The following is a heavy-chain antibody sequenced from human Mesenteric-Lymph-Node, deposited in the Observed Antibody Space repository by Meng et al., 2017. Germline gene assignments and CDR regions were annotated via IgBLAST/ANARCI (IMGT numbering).Heavy chain of an antibody. CDR2: MNPNSGNT. D-gene: IGHD1-26*01. V-gene: IGHV1-8*01. Sequence: ASVKVSCKASGYTFTSYDINWVRQATGQGLEWMGWMNPNSGNTGYAQKFQGRVTMTRNTSISTAYMELSSLRSEDTAVYYCARDQDTGGSYRFDFWGQGTLVTVSS. CDR1: GYTFTSYD. CDR3: ARDQDTGGSYRFDF. J-gene: IGHJ4*02.